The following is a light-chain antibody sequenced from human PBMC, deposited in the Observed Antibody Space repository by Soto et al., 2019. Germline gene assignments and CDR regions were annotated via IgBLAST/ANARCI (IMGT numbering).Light chain of an antibody. CDR1: SSDVGGYNS. V-gene: IGLV2-8*01. Sequence: QYALTQPPSASGSPGQSVTISCTGTSSDVGGYNSVSWYQHHPGKAPKLMIYEVSKRPSGVPDRFSGSKSANTASLTVSGLQAEDEADYYCSSYAGSSNYVFGTGTKLTVL. CDR3: SSYAGSSNYV. CDR2: EVS. J-gene: IGLJ1*01.